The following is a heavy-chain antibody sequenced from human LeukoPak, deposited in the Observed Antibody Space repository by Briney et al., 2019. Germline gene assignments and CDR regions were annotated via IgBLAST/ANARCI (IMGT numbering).Heavy chain of an antibody. CDR3: ARAPEYSSGWFRFDP. CDR1: GFTFSSYG. J-gene: IGHJ5*02. CDR2: IQSDVSSE. D-gene: IGHD6-19*01. V-gene: IGHV3-30*02. Sequence: GGSLRLSCAASGFTFSSYGMHWVRQAPGKGLEWVAFIQSDVSSEYYAESVKGRFTVSRDNSKDMVYLQMNSLRVEDTAVYYCARAPEYSSGWFRFDPWGQGTLVTVSS.